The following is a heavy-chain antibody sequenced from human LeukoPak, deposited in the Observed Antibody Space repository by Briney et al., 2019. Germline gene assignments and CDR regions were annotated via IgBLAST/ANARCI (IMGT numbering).Heavy chain of an antibody. CDR2: IRYDGSNK. CDR1: GFTFSSYG. D-gene: IGHD5-12*01. CDR3: AKGGGYEAQYYYYYLDV. Sequence: GGSLRLSCAASGFTFSSYGMHWVRQAPGKGLEWVAFIRYDGSNKYYADSVKGRFTVSRDNSKNTLYLQMKSLRAEDTAVYYCAKGGGYEAQYYYYYLDVWGNGTTVTISS. J-gene: IGHJ6*03. V-gene: IGHV3-30*02.